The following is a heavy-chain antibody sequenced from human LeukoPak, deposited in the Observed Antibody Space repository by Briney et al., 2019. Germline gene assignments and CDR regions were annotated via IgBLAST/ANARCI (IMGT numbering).Heavy chain of an antibody. Sequence: PSETLSFTCAVYGGSFSGYYWSWIRQPPGKGLEWIGEINHSGSTNYNPSLKSRVTISVDTSKNQFSLKLSSVTAADTAVYYCARGFGWFDPWGQGTLVTVSS. J-gene: IGHJ5*02. CDR2: INHSGST. CDR1: GGSFSGYY. V-gene: IGHV4-34*01. D-gene: IGHD3-10*01. CDR3: ARGFGWFDP.